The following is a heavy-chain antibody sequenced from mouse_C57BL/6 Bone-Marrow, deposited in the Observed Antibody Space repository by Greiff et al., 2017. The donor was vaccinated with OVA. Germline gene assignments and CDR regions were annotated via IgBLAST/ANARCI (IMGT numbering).Heavy chain of an antibody. CDR1: GYTFTEYT. D-gene: IGHD1-1*01. J-gene: IGHJ4*01. Sequence: QVQLQQSGAELVKPGASVKLSCKASGYTFTEYTIHWVKQRSGQGLEWIGWFYPGSGSIKYNEKFKDKATLTADKSSSTVYMELSRLTSEDSAVYFCARHEGPLYYGSSYYAMDYWGQGTSVTVSS. V-gene: IGHV1-62-2*01. CDR3: ARHEGPLYYGSSYYAMDY. CDR2: FYPGSGSI.